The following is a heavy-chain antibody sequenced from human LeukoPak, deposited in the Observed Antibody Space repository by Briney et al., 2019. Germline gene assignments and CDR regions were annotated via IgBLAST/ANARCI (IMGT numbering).Heavy chain of an antibody. J-gene: IGHJ4*02. D-gene: IGHD5-18*01. Sequence: ASVKVSCKVSGYTLTELSMHWVRQAPGKGLEWMGGFDPEDGETIYAQKFQGRVTMTEDTSTDTAYMEPSSLRSEDTAVYYCATAGIQLWLRYFDYWGQGTLVTVSS. CDR1: GYTLTELS. CDR3: ATAGIQLWLRYFDY. CDR2: FDPEDGET. V-gene: IGHV1-24*01.